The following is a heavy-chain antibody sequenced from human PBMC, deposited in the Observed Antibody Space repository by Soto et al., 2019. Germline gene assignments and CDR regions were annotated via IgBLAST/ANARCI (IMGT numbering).Heavy chain of an antibody. D-gene: IGHD3-9*01. CDR3: ARDQEVRYFDWLPPTKNDFDY. V-gene: IGHV1-18*01. Sequence: ASVKVSCKASGYTFTSYGISWVRQAPGQGLEWMGWISAYNGNTNYAQKLQGRVTVTTDTSTSTAYMELRSLRSDDTAVYYCARDQEVRYFDWLPPTKNDFDYWGQGTLVTVSS. CDR2: ISAYNGNT. J-gene: IGHJ4*02. CDR1: GYTFTSYG.